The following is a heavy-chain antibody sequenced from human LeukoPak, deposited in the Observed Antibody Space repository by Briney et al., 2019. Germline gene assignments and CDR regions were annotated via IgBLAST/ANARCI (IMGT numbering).Heavy chain of an antibody. D-gene: IGHD3-3*01. CDR1: GFTFSNNW. CDR2: IRQDGSEK. CDR3: ARSTTILRVGNFQD. V-gene: IGHV3-7*05. J-gene: IGHJ1*01. Sequence: GGSLRLSCAASGFTFSNNWMSWVRQAPGKGLEWVANIRQDGSEKNYVDSVRGRFTISRDNAMNSLYLQMNSLRAEDTALYYCARSTTILRVGNFQDWGQGTLVTVSS.